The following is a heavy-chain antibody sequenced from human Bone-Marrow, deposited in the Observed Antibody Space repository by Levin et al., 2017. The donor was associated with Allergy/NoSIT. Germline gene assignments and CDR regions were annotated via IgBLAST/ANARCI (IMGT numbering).Heavy chain of an antibody. V-gene: IGHV4-59*11. CDR3: ARDPTATTIYLDP. CDR2: IYNSGST. CDR1: GGSISSHY. J-gene: IGHJ5*02. D-gene: IGHD1-7*01. Sequence: ASETLSLTCTVSGGSISSHYWSWIRQPPGKGLEWIGYIYNSGSTNYNPSLKSRVTISVDTSKNQLSLKLNSVTAADTAVYYCARDPTATTIYLDPWGQGTLVTVSS.